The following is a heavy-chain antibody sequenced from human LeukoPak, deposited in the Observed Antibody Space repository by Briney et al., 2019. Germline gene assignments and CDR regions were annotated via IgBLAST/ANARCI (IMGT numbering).Heavy chain of an antibody. Sequence: SETLSLTCTVSGYSISRGYYWGWIRQSPGKGLEWLASIHESGDTFYNPSLESRLSISVDTSKNQFSLRMTSVTAADTSIYYCARSEVGDFDHWGQGTLVTVSS. D-gene: IGHD1-26*01. CDR1: GYSISRGYY. V-gene: IGHV4-38-2*02. CDR3: ARSEVGDFDH. CDR2: IHESGDT. J-gene: IGHJ4*02.